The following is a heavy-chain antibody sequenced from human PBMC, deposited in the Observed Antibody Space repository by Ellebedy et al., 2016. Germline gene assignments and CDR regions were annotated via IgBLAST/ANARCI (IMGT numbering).Heavy chain of an antibody. CDR1: GYTFTGYY. V-gene: IGHV1-2*02. D-gene: IGHD1-26*01. CDR3: AREVVVGAKEDY. Sequence: ASVKVSXXASGYTFTGYYMHWVRQAPGQGLEWMGWINPNSGGTNYAQKFQGRVTMTRDTSISTAYMELSRLRSDDTAVYYCAREVVVGAKEDYWGQGTLVTVSS. J-gene: IGHJ4*02. CDR2: INPNSGGT.